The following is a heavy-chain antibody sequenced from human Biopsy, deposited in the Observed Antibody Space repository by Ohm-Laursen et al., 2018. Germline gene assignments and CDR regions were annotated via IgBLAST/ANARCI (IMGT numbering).Heavy chain of an antibody. CDR3: ATKLTGYFHH. CDR1: GGAFSNYG. V-gene: IGHV1-69*06. J-gene: IGHJ1*01. Sequence: SVKVSCKAPGGAFSNYGVNWVRQAPGQGLEWLGGNIPILGTGNYAQKFQDRVTVAADTSTSTATMELRSLRSDDTAVYYCATKLTGYFHHWGQGTLVIVSS. D-gene: IGHD3-9*01. CDR2: NIPILGTG.